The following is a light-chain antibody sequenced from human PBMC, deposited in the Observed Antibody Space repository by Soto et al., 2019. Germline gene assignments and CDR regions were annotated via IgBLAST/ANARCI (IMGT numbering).Light chain of an antibody. CDR2: DAS. CDR1: QSVSSY. Sequence: EIVLTQSPATLSLSPGERATLSCRASQSVSSYLAWYQQKPGQAPRLLIYDASNRATGIPARFSGSRSGTDFPLTISSLEPEDFGVCSWQQRSNWPPRLTFGGRTKVEIK. V-gene: IGKV3-11*01. J-gene: IGKJ4*01. CDR3: QQRSNWPPRLT.